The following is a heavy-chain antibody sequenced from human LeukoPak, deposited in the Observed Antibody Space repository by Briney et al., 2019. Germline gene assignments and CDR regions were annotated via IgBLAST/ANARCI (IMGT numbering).Heavy chain of an antibody. D-gene: IGHD1-26*01. CDR2: ISDSGDT. CDR1: GFTFSSYS. Sequence: GGSLRLSCAASGFTFSSYSMNWVRQAPGKGLEWVSSISDSGDTNYADSVKGRFSISRDNSKNTLYLQMNSLRAEDTAVYYCAKGGKEEAFDIWGQGTMVTVSS. V-gene: IGHV3-23*01. CDR3: AKGGKEEAFDI. J-gene: IGHJ3*02.